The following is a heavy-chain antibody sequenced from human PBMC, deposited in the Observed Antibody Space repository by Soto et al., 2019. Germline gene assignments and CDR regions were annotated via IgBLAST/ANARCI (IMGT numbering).Heavy chain of an antibody. CDR1: GFSLSTSGVG. Sequence: QITLKESGPTLVKPTQTLTLTCTFSGFSLSTSGVGVVWIRQPPGKALEWLGIIYWDADKRYRPSLKSRLTITKDTSKNQVVLTMTNMDPGDTGAYYCADNLVAGTSWFDPWGQGTLVTVSS. V-gene: IGHV2-5*02. CDR2: IYWDADK. J-gene: IGHJ5*02. CDR3: ADNLVAGTSWFDP. D-gene: IGHD6-19*01.